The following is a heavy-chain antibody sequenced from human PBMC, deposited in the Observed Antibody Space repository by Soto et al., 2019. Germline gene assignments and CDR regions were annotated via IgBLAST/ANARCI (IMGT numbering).Heavy chain of an antibody. D-gene: IGHD3-3*01. CDR1: ELTFSNSE. J-gene: IGHJ6*02. V-gene: IGHV3-48*03. CDR2: ISRSGSVI. CDR3: ASVTLRFSYGIDL. Sequence: GGSLRLSCAASELTFSNSEMHWVRQAPGKGLEWLSYISRSGSVIYYADPVKGRFTISRDNAKNLLYLQMNSLRAEDTAVYFCASVTLRFSYGIDLWGQGTTVTVSS.